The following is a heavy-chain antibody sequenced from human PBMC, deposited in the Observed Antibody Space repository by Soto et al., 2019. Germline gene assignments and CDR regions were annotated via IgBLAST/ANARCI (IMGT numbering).Heavy chain of an antibody. CDR1: GGSFSGYY. Sequence: SETLSLTCAVYGGSFSGYYWSWIRQPPGKGLEWIGEINHSGSTNYNPSLKGRVTISVDTSKNQFSLKLSSVTAADTAVYYCASRGGYCSGGSCYVWYYYGMDVWGQGTTVTVSS. CDR2: INHSGST. J-gene: IGHJ6*02. D-gene: IGHD2-15*01. CDR3: ASRGGYCSGGSCYVWYYYGMDV. V-gene: IGHV4-34*01.